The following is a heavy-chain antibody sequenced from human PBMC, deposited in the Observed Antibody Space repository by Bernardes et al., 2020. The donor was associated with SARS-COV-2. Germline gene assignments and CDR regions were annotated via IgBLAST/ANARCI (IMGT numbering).Heavy chain of an antibody. V-gene: IGHV3-23*01. D-gene: IGHD3-22*01. J-gene: IGHJ6*02. Sequence: GGSLRLSCAASGYSFSSYAMTWVRQAPGKGLEWVSAISGSAGSTYYADSLKGRFTISRDNSKNTLYLQMNSLRAEDTAVYYCASDIKYYYDSSGYYYGSGMDVWGQGTTVTVSS. CDR2: ISGSAGST. CDR3: ASDIKYYYDSSGYYYGSGMDV. CDR1: GYSFSSYA.